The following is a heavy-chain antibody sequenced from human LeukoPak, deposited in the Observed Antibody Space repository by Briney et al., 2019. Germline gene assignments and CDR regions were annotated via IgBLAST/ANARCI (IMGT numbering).Heavy chain of an antibody. CDR1: GGTFSSYT. CDR2: IIPILGIA. Sequence: ASVKVSCKASGGTFSSYTISWVRQAPGQGLEWMGRIIPILGIANYAQKFQGRATITADKSTSTAYMELSSLRSEDTAVYYCARILTPGYYGMDVWGQGTTVTVSS. CDR3: ARILTPGYYGMDV. J-gene: IGHJ6*02. V-gene: IGHV1-69*02. D-gene: IGHD1-14*01.